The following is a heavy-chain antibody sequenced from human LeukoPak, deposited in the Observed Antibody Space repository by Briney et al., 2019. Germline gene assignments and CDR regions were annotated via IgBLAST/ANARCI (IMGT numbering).Heavy chain of an antibody. CDR1: GFTVNTNY. CDR3: ASHWGAY. V-gene: IGHV3-53*01. Sequence: GGSLRLSCAASGFTVNTNYMSWVRQAPGKGLEWVSILYGNGVTFYADSVKGRFTISRDNSKNTFYLQMNNLRAEDTATYYCASHWGAYWGQGTLVTVSS. J-gene: IGHJ4*02. CDR2: LYGNGVT. D-gene: IGHD3-16*01.